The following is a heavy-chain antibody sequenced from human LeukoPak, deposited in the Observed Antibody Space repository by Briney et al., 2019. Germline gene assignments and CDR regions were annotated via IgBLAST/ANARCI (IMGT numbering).Heavy chain of an antibody. CDR1: GFTVSSNY. Sequence: PGGSLRLSCAASGFTVSSNYMSWVRQAPGKGLEWVSVIYSGGSTYYADSVKGRFTISRDNSKNTLYLQMNSLRAEDTAVYYCARAKGYSIYYYGMDVWGKGTTVTVSS. D-gene: IGHD1-26*01. CDR2: IYSGGST. V-gene: IGHV3-53*05. CDR3: ARAKGYSIYYYGMDV. J-gene: IGHJ6*04.